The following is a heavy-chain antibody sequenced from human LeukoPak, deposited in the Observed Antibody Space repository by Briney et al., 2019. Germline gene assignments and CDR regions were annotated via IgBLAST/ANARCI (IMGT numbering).Heavy chain of an antibody. CDR2: TSSDGSNK. CDR3: AKKSPGTYYAPPDY. V-gene: IGHV3-30*18. D-gene: IGHD3-10*01. Sequence: GGSLRLSCAASGFTFSSYGMHWVRQAPGKGLEWLAVTSSDGSNKNCADSVKGRFTISRDNSKNTLYLQMNSLRAEDTAVYYCAKKSPGTYYAPPDYWGQGTLVTVSS. J-gene: IGHJ4*02. CDR1: GFTFSSYG.